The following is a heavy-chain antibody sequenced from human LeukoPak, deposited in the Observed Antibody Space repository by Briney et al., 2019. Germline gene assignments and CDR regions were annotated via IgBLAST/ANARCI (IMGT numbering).Heavy chain of an antibody. V-gene: IGHV3-23*01. D-gene: IGHD6-13*01. CDR2: ISGSGGST. J-gene: IGHJ4*02. CDR1: GFTFSSSS. CDR3: AKAGYGSSWYVPDY. Sequence: PGGSLRLSCAASGFTFSSSSMSWVRQAPGKGLEWVSVISGSGGSTDYADSVKGRFTISRDNSKNTLYLQMNSLRAEDTAVYYCAKAGYGSSWYVPDYWGQGTLVTVSS.